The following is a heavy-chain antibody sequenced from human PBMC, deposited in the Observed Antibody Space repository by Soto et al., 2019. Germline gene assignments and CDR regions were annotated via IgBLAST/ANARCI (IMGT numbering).Heavy chain of an antibody. J-gene: IGHJ4*02. CDR2: ISNDGITK. V-gene: IGHV3-30*03. Sequence: QVQLVESGGGVVQPGRSLRLSCAASGFTFSTFAMHWVRQAPGKGLEWVALISNDGITKYYAESVKGRFTISRDNSKNTLYLAMDSLRTEDTAVYYAYSSGWWGQGTRVTVSS. CDR3: YSSGW. CDR1: GFTFSTFA. D-gene: IGHD6-19*01.